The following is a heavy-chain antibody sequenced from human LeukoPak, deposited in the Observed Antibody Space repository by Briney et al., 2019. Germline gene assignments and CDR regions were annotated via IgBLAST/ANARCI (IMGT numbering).Heavy chain of an antibody. J-gene: IGHJ6*03. CDR1: GGTFSSYA. CDR2: IIPIFGTA. CDR3: ASSPVVADYYYYYMDV. D-gene: IGHD2-15*01. V-gene: IGHV1-69*05. Sequence: GASVKVSCKASGGTFSSYAISWVRQAPGQGLEWMGGIIPIFGTANYAQKLQGRVTITTDASTSTAYMELSSLRSEDTAVYYCASSPVVADYYYYYMDVWGKGTTVTVSS.